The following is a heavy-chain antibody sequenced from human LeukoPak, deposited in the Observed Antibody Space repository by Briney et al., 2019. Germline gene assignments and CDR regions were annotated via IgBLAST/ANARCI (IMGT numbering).Heavy chain of an antibody. CDR2: VNPGDSNT. Sequence: HGESLKISCKGSGYIFTTHWIGWVRQMPGKGLEWMGIVNPGDSNTIYSPSFQGQVTISVDKSITTAYLQWSSLKASDTALYYCARLRWPRGGRSSFDYWGRGALVTVSS. V-gene: IGHV5-51*01. D-gene: IGHD3-10*01. CDR1: GYIFTTHW. CDR3: ARLRWPRGGRSSFDY. J-gene: IGHJ4*02.